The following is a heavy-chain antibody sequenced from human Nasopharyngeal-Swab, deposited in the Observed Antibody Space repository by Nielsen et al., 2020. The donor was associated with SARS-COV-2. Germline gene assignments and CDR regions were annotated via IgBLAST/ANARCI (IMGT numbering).Heavy chain of an antibody. CDR1: GGSISSGGYY. D-gene: IGHD3-10*01. Sequence: SETLSLTCTVSGGSISSGGYYWSWIRQRPGKGLEWIGYIYYSGSTYYNPSLKSRVTISVDTSKNQFSLKLSSVTAADTAVYYCAREALKELLWFGESSSYYGMDVWGQGTTVTVSS. V-gene: IGHV4-31*03. J-gene: IGHJ6*02. CDR3: AREALKELLWFGESSSYYGMDV. CDR2: IYYSGST.